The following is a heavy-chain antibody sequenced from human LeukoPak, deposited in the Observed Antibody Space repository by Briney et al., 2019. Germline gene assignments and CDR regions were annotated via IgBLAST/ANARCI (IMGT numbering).Heavy chain of an antibody. Sequence: PGGSLSLSCVAPRFRSGDYALCCVRQAPGKGLQWVSQISGTGGATWYAGFARDRFTISRDNCKKTLYLQRSGLRVEGTAMYYCVKDPRDTYGTNWFVSWGQGTLLIVSS. D-gene: IGHD2-21*01. CDR1: RFRSGDYA. V-gene: IGHV3-23*01. CDR3: VKDPRDTYGTNWFVS. J-gene: IGHJ5*01. CDR2: ISGTGGAT.